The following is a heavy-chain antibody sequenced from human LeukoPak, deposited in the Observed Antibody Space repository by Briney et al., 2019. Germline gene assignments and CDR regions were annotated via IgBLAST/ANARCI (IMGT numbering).Heavy chain of an antibody. CDR1: GGSISSGDYY. CDR2: IYYSGST. CDR3: ASISEKDAFDI. V-gene: IGHV4-30-4*01. D-gene: IGHD2-21*01. J-gene: IGHJ3*02. Sequence: SQTLSLTCTVSGGSISSGDYYWSWIRQPPGRGLEWIGYIYYSGSTYYNPSLKSRVTISVDTSKNQFSLKPSSVTAADTAVYYCASISEKDAFDIWGQGTMVTVSS.